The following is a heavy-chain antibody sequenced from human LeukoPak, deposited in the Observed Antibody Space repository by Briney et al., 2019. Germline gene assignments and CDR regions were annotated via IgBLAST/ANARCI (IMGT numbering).Heavy chain of an antibody. CDR2: INPNGGGT. V-gene: IGHV1-2*02. D-gene: IGHD3-22*01. CDR1: VYTFTGYY. J-gene: IGHJ4*02. CDR3: ARDYYDSSGSCARYFVYFDY. Sequence: ASVKVSCKASVYTFTGYYMHWVRQAPGQGLEWMGWINPNGGGTNYAQKFQGRVTITRDTSISTSYIELSKLRSDDSAVYYYARDYYDSSGSCARYFVYFDYWGQGTLVTLSS.